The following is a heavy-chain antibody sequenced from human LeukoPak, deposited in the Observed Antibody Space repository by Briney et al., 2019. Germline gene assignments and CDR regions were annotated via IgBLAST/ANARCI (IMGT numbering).Heavy chain of an antibody. Sequence: PSETLSLTCTVSGGSISSYYWSWIRQPPGKGLEWIGYIYYSGSTNYNPSLKSRVTISVDTSKNQFSLKLSSVTAADTAVYYCVKGSGYPTYYFDYGGQETRVPVS. CDR1: GGSISSYY. J-gene: IGHJ4*02. CDR3: VKGSGYPTYYFDY. V-gene: IGHV4-59*01. D-gene: IGHD3-22*01. CDR2: IYYSGST.